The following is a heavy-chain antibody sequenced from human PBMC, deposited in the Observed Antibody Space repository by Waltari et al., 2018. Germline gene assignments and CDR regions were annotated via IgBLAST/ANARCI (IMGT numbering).Heavy chain of an antibody. CDR2: ISSYGSNK. Sequence: QVEESGGGVVQPGGSLRLSCVASGYTFTHYGMHWVRQAPGKGRWWVAVISSYGSNKYDEDAVKGRFTVSRDNSKNSVYLQMNSLRPEDTALYFCAKAGGIHNYPLDPWGQGTLVTVSS. J-gene: IGHJ5*02. V-gene: IGHV3-30*18. D-gene: IGHD1-26*01. CDR1: GYTFTHYG. CDR3: AKAGGIHNYPLDP.